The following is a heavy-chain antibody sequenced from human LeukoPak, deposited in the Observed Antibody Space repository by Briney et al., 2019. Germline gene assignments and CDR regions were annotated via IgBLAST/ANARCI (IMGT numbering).Heavy chain of an antibody. Sequence: RSLRLSCAASGFPFSSYWMTWVRQAPGKGLEWVANIKQDGSKKSYVDSVKGRFTISRDNAKNSLYLQMNSLRAEDTAIYYCTRVGYIDEGIDYWGQGTLVTVSS. J-gene: IGHJ4*02. CDR1: GFPFSSYW. D-gene: IGHD5-24*01. CDR3: TRVGYIDEGIDY. CDR2: IKQDGSKK. V-gene: IGHV3-7*04.